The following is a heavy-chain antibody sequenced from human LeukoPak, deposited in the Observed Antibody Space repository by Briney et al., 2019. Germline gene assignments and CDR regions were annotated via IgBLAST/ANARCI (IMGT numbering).Heavy chain of an antibody. CDR1: GFTLSSYG. CDR3: AKDGVHPYTDFDY. V-gene: IGHV3-30*18. Sequence: GGSLRLSCAASGFTLSSYGMHWVRQAPGKGLEWVAIISYDGSNKYYADSVKGRFTISRDNSKNTLYLQMNSLRAEDTAVYYCAKDGVHPYTDFDYWGQGTLVTVSS. CDR2: ISYDGSNK. J-gene: IGHJ4*02. D-gene: IGHD3-16*01.